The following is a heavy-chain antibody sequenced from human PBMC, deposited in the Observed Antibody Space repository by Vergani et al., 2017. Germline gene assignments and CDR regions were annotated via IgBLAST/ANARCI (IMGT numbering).Heavy chain of an antibody. CDR3: ARGNCGGDCWYFDY. D-gene: IGHD2-21*02. V-gene: IGHV1-69*01. CDR1: GVTFSSYA. Sequence: QVQLVQSRAEVKKPGSSVKVSCTASGVTFSSYAISWVRQAPGQGLEWMGGIIPIFGTANYAQKFQGRVTITADESKGTAYMALSSLRSEDTAVYYCARGNCGGDCWYFDYWGQGTLVTVS. J-gene: IGHJ4*02. CDR2: IIPIFGTA.